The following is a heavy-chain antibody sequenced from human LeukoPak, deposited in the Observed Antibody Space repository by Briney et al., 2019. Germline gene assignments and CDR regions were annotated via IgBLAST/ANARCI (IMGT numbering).Heavy chain of an antibody. CDR2: IFYSGST. J-gene: IGHJ5*02. Sequence: SETLSLTCTVSGGSISSSHYYWGWIRQPPGKGLKWIGSIFYSGSTFYNPSLESRITISVDTSKNQFSLKLTSVTAADTAVYYCARGGIAVAGTIWFDPWGQGTLVTVSS. V-gene: IGHV4-39*01. CDR1: GGSISSSHYY. CDR3: ARGGIAVAGTIWFDP. D-gene: IGHD6-19*01.